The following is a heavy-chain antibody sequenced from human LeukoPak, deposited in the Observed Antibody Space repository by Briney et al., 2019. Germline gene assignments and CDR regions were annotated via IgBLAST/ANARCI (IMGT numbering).Heavy chain of an antibody. J-gene: IGHJ4*02. CDR3: AREIDEDGSGSSGDY. CDR1: GFTFSSHS. CDR2: ISSSSSYI. V-gene: IGHV3-21*01. D-gene: IGHD3-10*01. Sequence: PGGSLRLSCAASGFTFSSHSMNWVRQAPGKGLEWVSSISSSSSYIYYADSVKGRFTISRDNAKNSLYLQMNSLRAEDTAVYYCAREIDEDGSGSSGDYWGQGTLVTVSS.